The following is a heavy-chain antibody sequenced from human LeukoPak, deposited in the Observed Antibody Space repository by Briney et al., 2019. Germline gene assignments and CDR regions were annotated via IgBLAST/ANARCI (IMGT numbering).Heavy chain of an antibody. V-gene: IGHV3-23*01. J-gene: IGHJ5*02. CDR3: AKGEFGYSSGWSGRFDP. Sequence: GGSLRLSCAASGFTFSSYAMSWVRQAPGKGLEWVSAISGSGGSTYYADSVEGRFTISRDNSKNTLYLQMNSLRAEDTAVYYCAKGEFGYSSGWSGRFDPWGQGTLVTVSS. CDR1: GFTFSSYA. CDR2: ISGSGGST. D-gene: IGHD6-19*01.